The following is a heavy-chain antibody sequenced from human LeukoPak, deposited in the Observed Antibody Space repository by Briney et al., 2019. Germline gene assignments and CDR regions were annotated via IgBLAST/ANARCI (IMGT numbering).Heavy chain of an antibody. V-gene: IGHV4-34*01. D-gene: IGHD5-12*01. CDR2: INHSGST. Sequence: SETRSLTCAVYGGSFSGYYWSWIRQPPGKGLEWIGEINHSGSTNYNPSLKSRVTISVDTSKNQFSLKLSSVTAADTAVYYCARDRLVATISGYYMDVWGKGTTVTVSS. J-gene: IGHJ6*03. CDR3: ARDRLVATISGYYMDV. CDR1: GGSFSGYY.